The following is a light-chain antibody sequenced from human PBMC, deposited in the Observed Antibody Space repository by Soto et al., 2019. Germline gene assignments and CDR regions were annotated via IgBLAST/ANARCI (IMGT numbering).Light chain of an antibody. CDR1: SRSVDSYDF. V-gene: IGLV2-23*02. CDR2: EVT. Sequence: QSALTQPASVSGSPGQSIIISCTGISRSVDSYDFVSWYQQHPGKAPKLIIYEVTQRPSGVSNRFSGSKSDNAASLTISGLQAEDEADYYCCAYGKVFGTGTKLTVL. J-gene: IGLJ1*01. CDR3: CAYGKV.